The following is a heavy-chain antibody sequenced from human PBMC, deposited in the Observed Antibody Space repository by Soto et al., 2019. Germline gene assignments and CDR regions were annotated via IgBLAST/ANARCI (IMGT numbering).Heavy chain of an antibody. Sequence: QLHLQESGPGLVKLSETLSPDCMFTGNSIAGGRTFWGGSRQPPGKGLEWIGTLAEDGRNFYNPSLASRLIVSADKSKNQFSVTLISVTATDTAMYYCARHADTPLIKTPLAFDIWGQGTMVTVSS. J-gene: IGHJ3*02. CDR3: ARHADTPLIKTPLAFDI. CDR2: LAEDGRN. CDR1: GNSIAGGRTF. V-gene: IGHV4-39*01. D-gene: IGHD5-18*01.